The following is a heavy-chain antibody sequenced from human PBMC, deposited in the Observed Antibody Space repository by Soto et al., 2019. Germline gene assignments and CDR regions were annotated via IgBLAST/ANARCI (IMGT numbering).Heavy chain of an antibody. D-gene: IGHD1-26*01. CDR2: ISSSSSTI. Sequence: QTGGSLRLSCAASGFTFSSYSMNWVRQAPGKGLEWVSYISSSSSTIYYAGSVKGRFTISRDNAKNSLYLQMNSLRDEDTAVYYCARDPPSRRELLYSGSYSSANFDYWGQGTLVTVSS. V-gene: IGHV3-48*02. CDR1: GFTFSSYS. J-gene: IGHJ4*02. CDR3: ARDPPSRRELLYSGSYSSANFDY.